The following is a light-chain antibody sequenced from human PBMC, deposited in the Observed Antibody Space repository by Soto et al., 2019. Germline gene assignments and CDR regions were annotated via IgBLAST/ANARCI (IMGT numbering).Light chain of an antibody. Sequence: ETVLTQSPGTLSLSPGERATLSCRASQSVKNDYLAWYQQRPGLAPRLLIFGASGRATGIPDRFSGSGSGTDFTLTISRLESEDFAVYYCQHRWNWAYGFGQGTKLEI. V-gene: IGKV3D-20*02. CDR3: QHRWNWAYG. J-gene: IGKJ2*03. CDR1: QSVKNDY. CDR2: GAS.